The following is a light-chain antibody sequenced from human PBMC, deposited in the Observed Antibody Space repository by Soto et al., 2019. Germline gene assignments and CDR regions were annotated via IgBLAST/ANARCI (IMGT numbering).Light chain of an antibody. J-gene: IGKJ5*01. Sequence: DIQMTQSPSSLSASVADRVTITCRASQSISTYLNWYQHKPGKAPKLLMHAASSLDRGVPSRFSGSGSGTEFTLTISSLQPDDSATYYCQQSHSFSFTLGQGTRLAI. CDR2: AAS. CDR1: QSISTY. CDR3: QQSHSFSFT. V-gene: IGKV1-39*01.